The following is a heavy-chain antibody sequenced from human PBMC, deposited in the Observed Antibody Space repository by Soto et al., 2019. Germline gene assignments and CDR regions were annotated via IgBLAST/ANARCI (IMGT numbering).Heavy chain of an antibody. CDR1: GYTFTSYY. Sequence: ASVKVSCKASGYTFTSYYMHWVRQAPGQGLEWMGIINPSGGSTSYAQKFQGRVTMTRDTSTSTVYMELSSLRPEDTAVYYCARVGNYYYDSSGYYPGSDYWGQGTLVTVSS. CDR2: INPSGGST. V-gene: IGHV1-46*03. CDR3: ARVGNYYYDSSGYYPGSDY. D-gene: IGHD3-22*01. J-gene: IGHJ4*02.